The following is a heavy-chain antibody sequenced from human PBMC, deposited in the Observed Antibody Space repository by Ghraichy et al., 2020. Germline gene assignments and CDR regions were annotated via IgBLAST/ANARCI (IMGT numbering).Heavy chain of an antibody. D-gene: IGHD3-16*02. V-gene: IGHV1-2*02. Sequence: ASVKVSCKASGYTFTGYYMHWVRQAPGQGLEWMGWINPNSGGTNYAQKFQGRVTMTRDTSISTAYMELSRLRSDDTAVYYCVWELSSRSDAFDIWGQGTMVTVSS. CDR2: INPNSGGT. J-gene: IGHJ3*02. CDR3: VWELSSRSDAFDI. CDR1: GYTFTGYY.